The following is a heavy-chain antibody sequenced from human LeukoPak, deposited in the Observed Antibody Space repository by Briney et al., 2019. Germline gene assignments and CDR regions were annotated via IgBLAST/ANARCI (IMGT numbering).Heavy chain of an antibody. V-gene: IGHV4-61*05. J-gene: IGHJ4*02. Sequence: SETLSLTCTVSGGSISSSSYYWGWIRQPPGKGLEWIGYIYYTGSTIYNPSLKSRVTISVDTSNNQFSLKLTSVTAADTAVYYCARRVGGFGYFDYWGQGTLVTVSS. CDR3: ARRVGGFGYFDY. D-gene: IGHD3-10*01. CDR2: IYYTGST. CDR1: GGSISSSSYY.